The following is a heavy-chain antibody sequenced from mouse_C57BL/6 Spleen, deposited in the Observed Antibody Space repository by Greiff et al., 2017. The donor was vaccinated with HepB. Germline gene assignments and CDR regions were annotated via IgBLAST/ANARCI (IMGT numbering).Heavy chain of an antibody. Sequence: VQLKESGGGLVKPGGSLKLSCAASGFTFSDYGMHWVRQAPEYGLEWVAYISSGSSTIYYADTVKGRFTISRDNAKNNPFLQMTSLRSEDTAMYYCARGYKNDIDYGGQGNTLTVGS. CDR1: GFTFSDYG. D-gene: IGHD2-14*01. J-gene: IGHJ2*01. V-gene: IGHV5-17*01. CDR2: ISSGSSTI. CDR3: ARGYKNDIDY.